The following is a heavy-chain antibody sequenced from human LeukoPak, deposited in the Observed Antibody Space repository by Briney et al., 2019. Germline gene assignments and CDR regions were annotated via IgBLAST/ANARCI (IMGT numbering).Heavy chain of an antibody. J-gene: IGHJ4*02. CDR2: IYYSGSI. Sequence: SSETLSLTCTVSGASISSYYWSWIRQPPGKGLEWIGDIYYSGSIKYNPSLKSRVTMSVDTSKNQFSLKLSSVTAADTAVYYCARLGCGGDCYRGSSEDFDYWGQGTLVTVSS. CDR1: GASISSYY. D-gene: IGHD2-21*02. V-gene: IGHV4-59*08. CDR3: ARLGCGGDCYRGSSEDFDY.